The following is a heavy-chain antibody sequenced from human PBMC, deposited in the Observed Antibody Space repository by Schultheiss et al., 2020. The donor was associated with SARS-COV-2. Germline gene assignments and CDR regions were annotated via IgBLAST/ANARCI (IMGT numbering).Heavy chain of an antibody. CDR1: GGSFSGYY. J-gene: IGHJ5*02. D-gene: IGHD5-12*01. CDR3: AREDSGYDRRLYNWFDP. Sequence: SETLSLTCAVYGGSFSGYYWSWIRQPPGKGLEWIGRIYTSGSTNYNPSLKSRVTISVDTSKNQFSLKLSSVTAADTAVYYCAREDSGYDRRLYNWFDPWGQGTLVTVSS. V-gene: IGHV4-59*10. CDR2: IYTSGST.